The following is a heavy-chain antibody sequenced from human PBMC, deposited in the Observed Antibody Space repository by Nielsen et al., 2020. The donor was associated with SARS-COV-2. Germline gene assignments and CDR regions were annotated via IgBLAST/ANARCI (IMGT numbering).Heavy chain of an antibody. CDR2: ISAYNGNT. J-gene: IGHJ6*03. Sequence: ASVKVSCKASGYTFTSYGISWVRQAPGQGLEWMGWISAYNGNTNYAQKLQGRVTMTTDTSTSTAYMELRSLRSDDTAVYYCAREDSNYYYYYYMDVWGKGTTVTVSS. CDR3: AREDSNYYYYYYMDV. V-gene: IGHV1-18*04. D-gene: IGHD4-11*01. CDR1: GYTFTSYG.